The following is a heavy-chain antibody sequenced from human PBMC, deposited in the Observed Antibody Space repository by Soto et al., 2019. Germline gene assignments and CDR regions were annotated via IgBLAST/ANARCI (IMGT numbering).Heavy chain of an antibody. CDR2: INHDGDTK. CDR1: GFTFSGFW. V-gene: IGHV3-7*01. D-gene: IGHD5-12*01. CDR3: ARGGYDFGYEDY. Sequence: GGSLRLSCAVSGFTFSGFWMTRVRQSPGKGLEWVANINHDGDTKYYVDSVKGRFTISRDNAKSSLYLQMNSLRTVYTAVYYCARGGYDFGYEDYCGHGT. J-gene: IGHJ4*01.